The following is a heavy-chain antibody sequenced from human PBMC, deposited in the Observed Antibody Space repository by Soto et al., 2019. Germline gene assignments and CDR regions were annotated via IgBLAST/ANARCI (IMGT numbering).Heavy chain of an antibody. CDR1: GFTFSNDA. Sequence: EVQLLESGGGLVQPGGSLRLSCAASGFTFSNDAVTWVRQAPRKGLEWVSTISGSGGSTYYADSVKGRFTISRDNSKNTLYLQMNSLRAEDTAVYYCAKDQGSSWYEIYYLGQGTLVTVSS. CDR2: ISGSGGST. D-gene: IGHD6-13*01. CDR3: AKDQGSSWYEIYY. J-gene: IGHJ4*02. V-gene: IGHV3-23*01.